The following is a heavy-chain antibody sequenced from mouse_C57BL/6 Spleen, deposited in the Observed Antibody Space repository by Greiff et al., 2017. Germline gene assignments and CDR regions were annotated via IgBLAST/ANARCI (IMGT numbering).Heavy chain of an antibody. D-gene: IGHD2-4*01. CDR1: GYTFTSYD. Sequence: VQLQQSGPELVKPGASVKLSCKASGYTFTSYDINWVKQRPGQGLEWIGWIYPRDGSTKYNEKFKGKATLTVDTSSSTAYMELRSLTSEDSAVYFCARSYYDYDGYYFDYWGQGTTLTVSS. V-gene: IGHV1-85*01. CDR2: IYPRDGST. CDR3: ARSYYDYDGYYFDY. J-gene: IGHJ2*01.